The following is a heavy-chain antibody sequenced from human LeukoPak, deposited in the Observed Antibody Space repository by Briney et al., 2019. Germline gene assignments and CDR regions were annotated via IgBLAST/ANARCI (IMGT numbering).Heavy chain of an antibody. D-gene: IGHD3-22*01. CDR1: GGSIISGGYS. Sequence: SETLSLTCAVSGGSIISGGYSWSWIRQPPGRGLEWIGYIYHSGSTYYNPSLKSRVTMSLDRSKNQFSLKLSSATAADTAVYYCARGFFNSGYYYLTFDYWGQGTLVTVSS. V-gene: IGHV4-30-2*01. CDR2: IYHSGST. CDR3: ARGFFNSGYYYLTFDY. J-gene: IGHJ4*02.